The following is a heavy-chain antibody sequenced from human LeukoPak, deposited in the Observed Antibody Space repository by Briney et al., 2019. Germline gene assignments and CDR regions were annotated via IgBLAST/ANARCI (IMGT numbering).Heavy chain of an antibody. V-gene: IGHV3-73*01. Sequence: PGGSLRLSCAASGFTFSGSAMHWVRQASGKGLEWVGRIRSKANSYATAYAASVKGRFTISRDDSKNTAYLQMNSLETEDTAVYYCTRITMVRGVNDYWGQGTLVTVSS. D-gene: IGHD3-10*01. CDR3: TRITMVRGVNDY. CDR1: GFTFSGSA. CDR2: IRSKANSYAT. J-gene: IGHJ4*02.